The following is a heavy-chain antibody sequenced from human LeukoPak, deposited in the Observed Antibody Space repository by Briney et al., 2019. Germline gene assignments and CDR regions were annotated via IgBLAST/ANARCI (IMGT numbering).Heavy chain of an antibody. V-gene: IGHV1-46*01. CDR1: GYTFTSYY. CDR3: ARAGQIVGATMV. D-gene: IGHD1-26*01. CDR2: INPSGGST. Sequence: ASVKVSCKASGYTFTSYYMHWVRQAPGQGLEWMGIINPSGGSTSYAQKFQGRVTMTRDTSTSTVYMELSSLRSEDTAVYCCARAGQIVGATMVWGQGTLVTVSS. J-gene: IGHJ4*02.